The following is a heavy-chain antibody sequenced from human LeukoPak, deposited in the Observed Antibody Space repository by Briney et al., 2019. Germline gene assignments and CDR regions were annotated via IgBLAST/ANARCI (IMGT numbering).Heavy chain of an antibody. CDR3: ARRGYYYDSSGYYYGDAFDI. V-gene: IGHV3-21*04. J-gene: IGHJ3*02. Sequence: GGSLRLSCAASGFTFSSYSMNWVRQAPGKGLEWVSSISSSSSYIYYADSVKGRFTISRDNSKNTLYLQMNSLRAEDTAVYYCARRGYYYDSSGYYYGDAFDIWGQGTMVTVSS. CDR1: GFTFSSYS. D-gene: IGHD3-22*01. CDR2: ISSSSSYI.